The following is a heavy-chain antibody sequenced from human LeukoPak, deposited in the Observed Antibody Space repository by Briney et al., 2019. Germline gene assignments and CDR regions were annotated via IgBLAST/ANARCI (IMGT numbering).Heavy chain of an antibody. CDR2: ISYDGSNK. CDR3: AKDRAFNWDAFDI. J-gene: IGHJ3*02. Sequence: GGSLRLSCAASGFTFSSYGMHWVRQAPGKGLEWVAVISYDGSNKYYADSVKGRFTISRDNSKNTLYLQMNSLRAEDTAVYYCAKDRAFNWDAFDIWGQGTMVTVSS. D-gene: IGHD2/OR15-2a*01. CDR1: GFTFSSYG. V-gene: IGHV3-30*18.